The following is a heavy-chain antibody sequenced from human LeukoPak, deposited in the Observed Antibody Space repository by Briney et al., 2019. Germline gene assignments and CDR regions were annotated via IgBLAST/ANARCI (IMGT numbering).Heavy chain of an antibody. CDR1: GGSFSGYY. J-gene: IGHJ4*02. D-gene: IGHD5-24*01. Sequence: SETLSLTCAVYGGSFSGYYWSWIRQPPGKGLEWIGEINHSGSTNYNPSLKSRVTISVDRSKNQFSLKLSSVTAADTAVYYCAGGRRDGYKSRQFDYWGQGTLVTVSS. CDR3: AGGRRDGYKSRQFDY. CDR2: INHSGST. V-gene: IGHV4-34*01.